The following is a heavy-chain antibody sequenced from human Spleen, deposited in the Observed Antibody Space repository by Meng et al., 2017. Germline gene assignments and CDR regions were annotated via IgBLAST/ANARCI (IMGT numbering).Heavy chain of an antibody. J-gene: IGHJ5*02. CDR2: IYHSGST. V-gene: IGHV4-4*02. CDR1: GDSITNHNW. D-gene: IGHD2-2*01. Sequence: QVQLRESGPALVKPSETLSLTCAVSGDSITNHNWWAWVRQPPGKGLEWIGEIYHSGSTNYNPSLKSRVTISVDKSKNQFSLKLSSVTAADTAVYYCARTDCSSTSCYQEGNNWFDPWGQGTLVTVSS. CDR3: ARTDCSSTSCYQEGNNWFDP.